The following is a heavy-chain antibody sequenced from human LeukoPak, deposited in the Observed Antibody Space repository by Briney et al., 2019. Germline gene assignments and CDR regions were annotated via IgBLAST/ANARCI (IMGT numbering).Heavy chain of an antibody. Sequence: PGGSLRLSCAASGFTFSSYSMNWVRQAPGKGLEWVSYISSSSSTIYYADSVKGRFTISRDNAKNSLYLQMNSLRTEDTALYYCAKDRRGFGFGGGNYFDYWGQGTLVTVSS. CDR2: ISSSSSTI. J-gene: IGHJ4*02. CDR3: AKDRRGFGFGGGNYFDY. D-gene: IGHD3-10*01. CDR1: GFTFSSYS. V-gene: IGHV3-48*04.